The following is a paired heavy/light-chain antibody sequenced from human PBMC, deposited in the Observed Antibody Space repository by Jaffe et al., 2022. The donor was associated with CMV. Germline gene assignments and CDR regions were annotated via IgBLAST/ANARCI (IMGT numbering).Heavy chain of an antibody. Sequence: QVQLVQSGADVKEPGASVKVSCKASGYTFATYYIHWVRQAPGQGFEWVGIINPSGGSTSYVQRLQGRITMTRDSSTSTVYMELSSLRSEDTAVYYCARGGTQQTYDSSGYKYWGQGTLVTVSS. V-gene: IGHV1-46*04. CDR3: ARGGTQQTYDSSGYKY. CDR1: GYTFATYY. CDR2: INPSGGST. D-gene: IGHD3-22*01. J-gene: IGHJ4*02.
Light chain of an antibody. CDR3: QQTYRTPNT. J-gene: IGKJ4*01. Sequence: DIQMTQSPSSLSAFVGDRVTITCRASQSIGTYLNWYQQKPGKAPKLLIYAASILQSGVPSKFSGSGSGRDFTLTISSLQPEDFATYFCQQTYRTPNTFGGGTNVQIK. V-gene: IGKV1-39*01. CDR2: AAS. CDR1: QSIGTY.